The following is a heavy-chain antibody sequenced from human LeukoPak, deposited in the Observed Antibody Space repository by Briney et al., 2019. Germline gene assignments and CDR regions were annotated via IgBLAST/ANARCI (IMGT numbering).Heavy chain of an antibody. CDR1: GFTFSSYW. V-gene: IGHV3-7*01. Sequence: GGSLRLFCAATGFTFSSYWMSWVRQAPGKGLEWVANIKQDGSEKYYVDSVKGRFTISRDNAKNSLYLQMNSLRAEDTAVYYCARSTISSWWAYDYWGQGTLVSVSS. J-gene: IGHJ4*02. CDR3: ARSTISSWWAYDY. D-gene: IGHD6-13*01. CDR2: IKQDGSEK.